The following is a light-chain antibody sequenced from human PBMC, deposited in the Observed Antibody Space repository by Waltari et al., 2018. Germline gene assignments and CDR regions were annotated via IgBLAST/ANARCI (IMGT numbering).Light chain of an antibody. V-gene: IGKV3-15*01. Sequence: EIVMTQSPATLSVSPGERATLSCRASQSVSSNLAWYQQQPGQAPRLLIDGASTRATGIPARFSGSGSGTEFTLTISSMQSEDFAVYYCQQYNNWPRTFGQGTKVEIK. CDR2: GAS. CDR3: QQYNNWPRT. CDR1: QSVSSN. J-gene: IGKJ1*01.